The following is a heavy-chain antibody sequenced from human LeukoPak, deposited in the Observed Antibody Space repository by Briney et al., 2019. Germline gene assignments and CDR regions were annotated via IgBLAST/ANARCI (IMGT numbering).Heavy chain of an antibody. J-gene: IGHJ3*02. Sequence: PGGSLRLSCVASGFTFSSYGMHWVRQAPGKGLEWVAVIWDDGSNKYYADSVKGRFTISRDNSKNTLYLQVNSLRAEDTAVYYCARDANFGYDAFDIWGQGTMVTVSS. CDR1: GFTFSSYG. V-gene: IGHV3-33*01. CDR3: ARDANFGYDAFDI. CDR2: IWDDGSNK. D-gene: IGHD3-10*01.